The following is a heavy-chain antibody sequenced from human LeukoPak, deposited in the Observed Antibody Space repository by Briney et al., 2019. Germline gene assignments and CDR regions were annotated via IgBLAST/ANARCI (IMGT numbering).Heavy chain of an antibody. D-gene: IGHD5-18*01. J-gene: IGHJ4*02. Sequence: SETLSLTCTVSGGSISSSSYYWGWIRQPPGKGLEWIGSIYYSRSTYYNPSLKSRVTISVDTSKNQFSLKLSYVTAADTAAYYCARRSRGYSSQPDYWGQGTLVTVSS. V-gene: IGHV4-39*01. CDR2: IYYSRST. CDR3: ARRSRGYSSQPDY. CDR1: GGSISSSSYY.